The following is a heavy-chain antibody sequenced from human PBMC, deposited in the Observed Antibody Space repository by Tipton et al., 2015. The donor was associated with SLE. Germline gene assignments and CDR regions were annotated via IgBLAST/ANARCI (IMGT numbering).Heavy chain of an antibody. CDR2: IYYSGST. V-gene: IGHV4-31*03. CDR1: GGSLNSCCYY. D-gene: IGHD3-16*01. J-gene: IGHJ4*02. Sequence: TLSLTCTVSGGSLNSCCYYWSWIRQHPGKGLEWIGYIYYSGSTYYNPSLKSRVIISVDTSKNQFSLKLSSVTSADTAVYYCARAYSYANFDYWGQGTLVTVSS. CDR3: ARAYSYANFDY.